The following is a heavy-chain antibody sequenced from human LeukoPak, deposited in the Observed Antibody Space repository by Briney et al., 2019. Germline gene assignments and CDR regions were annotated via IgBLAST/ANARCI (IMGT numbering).Heavy chain of an antibody. V-gene: IGHV3-9*01. J-gene: IGHJ4*02. D-gene: IGHD1-26*01. Sequence: PGGSLRLSCAASGVTFDNYAMHWVRQAPGKGLEWVSYISWNGGSIGYGDSVKGRFTISRDNAKNSLYLQMNSLRAEDTALYYCAKGQVGDTGYFDYWGQGTLVTIST. CDR3: AKGQVGDTGYFDY. CDR2: ISWNGGSI. CDR1: GVTFDNYA.